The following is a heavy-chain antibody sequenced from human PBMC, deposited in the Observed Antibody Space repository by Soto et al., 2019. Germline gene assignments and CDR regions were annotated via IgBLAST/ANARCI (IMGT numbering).Heavy chain of an antibody. CDR2: IKSKTDGGTT. CDR1: VFTFRNAW. Sequence: KPWGSLRLAGAASVFTFRNAWMSWVRQAPGKGLEWVGRIKSKTDGGTTDYAAPVKGRFTISRDDSKNTLYLQINSLKTEDTAVYYCTTVDTGMVPYWGQGTLVTVSS. V-gene: IGHV3-15*01. CDR3: TTVDTGMVPY. D-gene: IGHD5-18*01. J-gene: IGHJ4*02.